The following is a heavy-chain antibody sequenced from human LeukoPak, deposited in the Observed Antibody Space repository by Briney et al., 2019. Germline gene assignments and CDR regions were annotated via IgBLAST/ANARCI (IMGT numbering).Heavy chain of an antibody. CDR3: ARDSYDILTGYKNSLDY. CDR2: ISGSGAST. V-gene: IGHV3-23*01. J-gene: IGHJ4*02. D-gene: IGHD3-9*01. Sequence: QTGGSLRLSCLTSGFTFSTNAMSWVRQAPGKGLEWISGISGSGASTYYADSVTGRFTISRDNSRNTLYLQMNSLRAEDTAVYYCARDSYDILTGYKNSLDYWGQGTLVTVSS. CDR1: GFTFSTNA.